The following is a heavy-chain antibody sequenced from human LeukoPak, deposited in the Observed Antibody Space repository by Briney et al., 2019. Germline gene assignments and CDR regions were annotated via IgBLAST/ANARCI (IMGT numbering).Heavy chain of an antibody. J-gene: IGHJ3*02. CDR3: ARFHTYYYNSSGYFDAFHI. V-gene: IGHV4-39*01. Sequence: SETLSLTCSVSGGSISSSSYYWGWIRQPPGKGLEWIGIIYYSGGTYYNPSLKSRLTISVDTSKNQFSLKLSSVTAADTAMYYCARFHTYYYNSSGYFDAFHIWGQGTMVTVSS. D-gene: IGHD3-22*01. CDR1: GGSISSSSYY. CDR2: IYYSGGT.